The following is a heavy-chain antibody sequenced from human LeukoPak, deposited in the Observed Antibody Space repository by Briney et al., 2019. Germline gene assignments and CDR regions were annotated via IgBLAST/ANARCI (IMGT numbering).Heavy chain of an antibody. V-gene: IGHV4-4*07. J-gene: IGHJ6*02. D-gene: IGHD1-1*01. CDR3: ARDRVESSGYYYYYGIDV. CDR2: IYTRGST. Sequence: PSETLSLTCTVSGGSITTYYWSWIRQPAGKRLEWIGRIYTRGSTTYNPSLKSRVTMSLDTSKNQFSLKLSSVTAADTAVYYCARDRVESSGYYYYYGIDVWGQGTTVTVSS. CDR1: GGSITTYY.